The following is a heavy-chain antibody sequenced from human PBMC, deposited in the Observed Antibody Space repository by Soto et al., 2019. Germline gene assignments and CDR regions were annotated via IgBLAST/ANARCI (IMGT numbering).Heavy chain of an antibody. CDR1: GGSISRGGYY. D-gene: IGHD5-12*01. CDR2: IYYSGST. J-gene: IGHJ4*02. V-gene: IGHV4-31*03. CDR3: ARNLVATISYFVY. Sequence: QVQLQESGPGLVKPSQTLSLTCTVSGGSISRGGYYWSWIRQHPGKVLQWIGYIYYSGSTYYNPSLKSRVTISVDTSKHQFSLQLSSVTAADTAVYYCARNLVATISYFVYWGQGTLVTVSS.